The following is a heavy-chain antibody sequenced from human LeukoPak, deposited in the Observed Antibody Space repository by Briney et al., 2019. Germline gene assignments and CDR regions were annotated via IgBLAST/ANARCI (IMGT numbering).Heavy chain of an antibody. CDR3: ARLEMATINFDE. CDR1: GVSISISSYY. CDR2: IHYGGTT. J-gene: IGHJ4*02. Sequence: PSETLSLTCTVSGVSISISSYYWGWIRQPPGKGLEWMGSIHYGGTTYYNPSFKSRVTISVDTSKNQFSLKLRSVTAADTAVYYCARLEMATINFDEWGQGTLVTVSS. V-gene: IGHV4-39*01. D-gene: IGHD5-24*01.